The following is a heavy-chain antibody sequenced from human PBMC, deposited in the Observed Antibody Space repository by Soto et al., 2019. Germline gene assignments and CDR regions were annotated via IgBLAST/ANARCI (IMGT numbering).Heavy chain of an antibody. J-gene: IGHJ4*02. CDR2: ISYDGSNK. V-gene: IGHV3-30*18. D-gene: IGHD3-3*01. Sequence: GSLRLSCAASGFTFSSYGMHWVRQAPGKGLEWVAVISYDGSNKYYADSVKGRFTISRDNSKNTLYLQMNSLRAEDTAVYYCAKDLEMATTLDYWGQGTLVTVSS. CDR3: AKDLEMATTLDY. CDR1: GFTFSSYG.